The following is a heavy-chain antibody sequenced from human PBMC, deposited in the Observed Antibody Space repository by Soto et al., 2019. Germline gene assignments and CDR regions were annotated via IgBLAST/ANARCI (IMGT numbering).Heavy chain of an antibody. CDR1: GGSIGGGGDY. CDR3: ARDAPSGDYSNPYNWFDP. CDR2: IYYSGST. Sequence: PSETLCLTCSVSGGSIGGGGDYWSWIRQHPGKGLEWIGYIYYSGSTNYNPSLKSRVTISVDTSKNQFSLKLSSVTAADTAVYYCARDAPSGDYSNPYNWFDPWGQGTLVTVSS. V-gene: IGHV4-61*08. D-gene: IGHD4-4*01. J-gene: IGHJ5*02.